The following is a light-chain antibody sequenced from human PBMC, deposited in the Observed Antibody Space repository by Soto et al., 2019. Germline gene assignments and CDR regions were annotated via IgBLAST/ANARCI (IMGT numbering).Light chain of an antibody. J-gene: IGKJ5*01. CDR2: DAS. V-gene: IGKV3-11*01. CDR1: QSVSNY. CDR3: QQRNVWPPIT. Sequence: EVVLTPSPATLSLSPRERATLSCRASQSVSNYLAWYQQKPGQAPRLLIYDASNRANGVPARFGGSGSGTDFTLTINSLEPEDFAVYYCQQRNVWPPITFGQGTRLEIK.